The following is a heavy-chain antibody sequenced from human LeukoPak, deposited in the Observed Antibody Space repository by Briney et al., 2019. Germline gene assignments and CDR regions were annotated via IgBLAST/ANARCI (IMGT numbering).Heavy chain of an antibody. CDR2: LYTGGAT. J-gene: IGHJ4*02. Sequence: SGGSLRLSCATSGFTVSSNYMTWVRQAPGKGLEWVSILYTGGATDYADSVKGRFTISRDTSKNTLFLQMNSLRAEDTAVYYCARSGGISFDHWGQGTQVTVSS. D-gene: IGHD4-23*01. CDR3: ARSGGISFDH. CDR1: GFTVSSNY. V-gene: IGHV3-66*01.